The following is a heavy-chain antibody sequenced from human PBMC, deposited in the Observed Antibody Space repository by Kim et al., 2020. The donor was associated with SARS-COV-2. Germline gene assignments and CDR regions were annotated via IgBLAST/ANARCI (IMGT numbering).Heavy chain of an antibody. V-gene: IGHV3-74*01. CDR2: VNSDGSST. CDR1: GFTFSSYG. CDR3: ASLSTGYGWDKFDY. Sequence: GGSLRLSCVASGFTFSSYGMHWVRQAPGKGLVWVSRVNSDGSSTNYADSVKGRFTISRDNSRNTLYLQMNSLRAEDTAVYYCASLSTGYGWDKFDYWGQG. J-gene: IGHJ4*02. D-gene: IGHD3-16*01.